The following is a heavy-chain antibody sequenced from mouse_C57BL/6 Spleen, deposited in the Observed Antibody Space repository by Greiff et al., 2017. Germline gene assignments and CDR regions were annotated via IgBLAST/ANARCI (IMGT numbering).Heavy chain of an antibody. J-gene: IGHJ4*01. V-gene: IGHV1-76*01. Sequence: QVQLQQSGAELVRPGASVKLSCKASGYTFTDYYLNWVKPRPGQGLEWIARISPGRGNTYYNEKFKGKATLNAAKASSTAYMQLSSLTSADSAVYFCARDCTVVAWDAIDYWGQGTSVTFSS. CDR1: GYTFTDYY. CDR2: ISPGRGNT. CDR3: ARDCTVVAWDAIDY. D-gene: IGHD1-1*01.